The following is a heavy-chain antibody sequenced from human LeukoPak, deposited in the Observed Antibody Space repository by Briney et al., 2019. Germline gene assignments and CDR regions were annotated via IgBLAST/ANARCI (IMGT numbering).Heavy chain of an antibody. CDR2: VSSSGYST. CDR1: GFTFSSYG. J-gene: IGHJ4*02. V-gene: IGHV3-23*01. Sequence: GGSLRLSCAASGFTFSSYGMNWVRQAPGKGLEWVSSVSSSGYSTYYADSVKGRFTISRDNSKNTLSLHMNSLRAEDTALYYCTSQTESDGIYPSDCWGQGTLATVSS. D-gene: IGHD2-15*01. CDR3: TSQTESDGIYPSDC.